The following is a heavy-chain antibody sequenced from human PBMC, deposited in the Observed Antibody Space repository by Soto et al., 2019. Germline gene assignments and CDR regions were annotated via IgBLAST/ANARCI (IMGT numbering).Heavy chain of an antibody. CDR1: GFSFSKHD. V-gene: IGHV3-30-3*01. Sequence: VGSLRLSCAASGFSFSKHDIHWVRQAPGKGLEWVAVISFDGSDKYYADSVKGRFIISRDNPKNTLYLQMSSLRVEDTAIYYCTRLDDSWGQGTLVPSPQ. CDR2: ISFDGSDK. D-gene: IGHD3-16*01. J-gene: IGHJ5*02. CDR3: TRLDDS.